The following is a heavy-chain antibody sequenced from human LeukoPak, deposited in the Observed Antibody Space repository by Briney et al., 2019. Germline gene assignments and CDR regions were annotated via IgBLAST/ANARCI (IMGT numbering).Heavy chain of an antibody. CDR1: GFTFSSYA. Sequence: PGGSLRLSCAASGFTFSSYAMSWVRQAPGKGLEWVSGTSTSGGSTYYADSVKGRFTISRDNSKNTLYLQMSSLRAEDTAVYYCAKVRGGPYYFDYWGQGSLVAVSS. CDR3: AKVRGGPYYFDY. V-gene: IGHV3-23*01. CDR2: TSTSGGST. J-gene: IGHJ4*02. D-gene: IGHD1-26*01.